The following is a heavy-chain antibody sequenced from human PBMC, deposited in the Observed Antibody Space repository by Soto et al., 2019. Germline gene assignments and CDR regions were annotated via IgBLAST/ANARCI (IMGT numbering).Heavy chain of an antibody. V-gene: IGHV4-4*02. J-gene: IGHJ6*02. CDR3: ARSARDDYYYYGMDV. Sequence: ASETLSLTCAVSGGSISSSNWWSWVRQPPGKGLEWIGEIYHSGSTNYNPSLKSRVTISVDKSKNQFSLKLSSVTAADTAVYYCARSARDDYYYYGMDVWGQGTTVTVSS. CDR1: GGSISSSNW. D-gene: IGHD6-6*01. CDR2: IYHSGST.